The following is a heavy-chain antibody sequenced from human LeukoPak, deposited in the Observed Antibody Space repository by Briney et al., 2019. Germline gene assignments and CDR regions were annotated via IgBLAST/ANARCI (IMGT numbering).Heavy chain of an antibody. CDR3: AKAGYSLSGAFDI. D-gene: IGHD5-18*01. CDR1: GITFSSYA. V-gene: IGHV3-23*01. CDR2: ISGSGGST. J-gene: IGHJ3*02. Sequence: PGGSLRLSCAASGITFSSYAMSWVRQAPGKGLEWVSAISGSGGSTYYGDSGKGRFTISRDNSKNTLYLQMNSLRAEDTAVYYCAKAGYSLSGAFDIWGQGTMVTVSS.